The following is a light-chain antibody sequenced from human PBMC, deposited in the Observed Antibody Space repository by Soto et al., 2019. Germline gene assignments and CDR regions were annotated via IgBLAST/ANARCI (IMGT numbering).Light chain of an antibody. CDR2: RNS. V-gene: IGLV1-47*01. J-gene: IGLJ3*02. CDR3: AAWDDSLRGWV. CDR1: SSNIVTNH. Sequence: QSVLTHPPSASGTPGQRVTISCSGSSSNIVTNHVYWYQHLPGTAPKLLIYRNSLRPSGVPDRFSGSKSGTSASLASSGIRSEDEADYYCAAWDDSLRGWVFGGGTKLTVL.